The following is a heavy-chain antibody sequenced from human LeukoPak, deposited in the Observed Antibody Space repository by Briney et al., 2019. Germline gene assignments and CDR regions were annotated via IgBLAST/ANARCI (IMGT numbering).Heavy chain of an antibody. CDR2: IKHDGSEK. CDR3: ARGSGWSLS. CDR1: GFALSSNW. J-gene: IGHJ5*02. D-gene: IGHD6-19*01. Sequence: GGSLGLSCVASGFALSSNWMTWVRQAPGKGLEWVANIKHDGSEKYYVDSVKGRFTISRDNAQNSLYLQMSSLRGEDTAVYYCARGSGWSLSWGQGTLVTVSS. V-gene: IGHV3-7*04.